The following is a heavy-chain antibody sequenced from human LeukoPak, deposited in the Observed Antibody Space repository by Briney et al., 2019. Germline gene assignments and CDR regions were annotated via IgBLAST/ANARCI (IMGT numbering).Heavy chain of an antibody. J-gene: IGHJ4*02. CDR2: IKSEADGGTT. Sequence: GGSLRLSCAASGFTFNNAWMSWVRQAPGKGLEWVGRIKSEADGGTTDYAAPVKGRFTISRDDSKNTLYLQMSSLKTEDTAVYYCTTVGSSYPYWGQGTLVTVSS. V-gene: IGHV3-15*01. CDR1: GFTFNNAW. CDR3: TTVGSSYPY. D-gene: IGHD6-13*01.